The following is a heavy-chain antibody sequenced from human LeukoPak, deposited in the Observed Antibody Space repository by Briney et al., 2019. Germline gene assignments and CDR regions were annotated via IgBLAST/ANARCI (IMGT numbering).Heavy chain of an antibody. J-gene: IGHJ4*02. CDR3: ARGGHYDFWSGPPDF. D-gene: IGHD3-3*01. CDR1: GYTFTNYG. V-gene: IGHV1-18*01. CDR2: ISTYSGNT. Sequence: ASVKVSCKASGYTFTNYGFSWVRQDPGQGLEWMGRISTYSGNTNYAQKFQGRVTMTTDTSTSTAFMDLKSLRSDDTAVYYCARGGHYDFWSGPPDFWGQGTLVTVSS.